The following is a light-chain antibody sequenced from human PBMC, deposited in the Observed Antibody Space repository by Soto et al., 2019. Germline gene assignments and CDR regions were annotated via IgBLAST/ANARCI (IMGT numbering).Light chain of an antibody. Sequence: SYELTQPPSVSVSPGQTARITCSGDALPKQYAYWYQQKPGQAPVLVIYKDIERPSGIPERFSGSSSGTTVTLTISGVQAEDEADYYCQSADSSGSDVVFGGGTKLTVL. CDR1: ALPKQY. V-gene: IGLV3-25*03. J-gene: IGLJ2*01. CDR3: QSADSSGSDVV. CDR2: KDI.